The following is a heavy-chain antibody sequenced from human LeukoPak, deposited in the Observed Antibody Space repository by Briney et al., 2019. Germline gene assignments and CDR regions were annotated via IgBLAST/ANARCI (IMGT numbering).Heavy chain of an antibody. V-gene: IGHV3-74*01. J-gene: IGHJ4*02. Sequence: PGGSLRLSCAASGFTFSSYWMHWVRQAPGKGLVWVSRINRDGSSTSYADSVKGRFTISRDNAKNTLYLQMNSLRAEDTAVYYCARARYYYDSSGLWGQGTLVTVSS. CDR1: GFTFSSYW. CDR3: ARARYYYDSSGL. CDR2: INRDGSST. D-gene: IGHD3-22*01.